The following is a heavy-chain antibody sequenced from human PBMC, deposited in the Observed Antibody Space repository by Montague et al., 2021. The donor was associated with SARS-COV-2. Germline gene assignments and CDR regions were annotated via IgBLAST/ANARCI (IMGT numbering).Heavy chain of an antibody. V-gene: IGHV4-34*01. CDR3: ASHCGGGSCYFGMDV. CDR1: GGSFSSY. J-gene: IGHJ6*02. Sequence: SETLSLTCDVYGGSFSSYWSWVRQPPGRGLEWVGQISHGGGTNYNLSLKSRVTISVDTSKNQVSLKLSSVTAADTAVYYCASHCGGGSCYFGMDVWGQGTTVTVSS. D-gene: IGHD2-15*01. CDR2: ISHGGGT.